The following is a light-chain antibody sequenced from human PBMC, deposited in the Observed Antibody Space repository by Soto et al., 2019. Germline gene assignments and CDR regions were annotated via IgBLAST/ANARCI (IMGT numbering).Light chain of an antibody. CDR2: GAS. CDR1: QSVSSSY. J-gene: IGKJ2*01. Sequence: EIVLTQSPGTLSLSPGERATLSCRASQSVSSSYLAWYQQKPGQPPRLLIYGASSRATGIPNRFSGRGSGTHFTPTMCRLEPEDFAGYYCQQYGSSPRTFGQGTKLEIK. V-gene: IGKV3-20*01. CDR3: QQYGSSPRT.